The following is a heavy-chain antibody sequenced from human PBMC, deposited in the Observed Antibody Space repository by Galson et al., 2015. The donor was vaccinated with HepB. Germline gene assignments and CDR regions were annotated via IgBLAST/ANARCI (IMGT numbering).Heavy chain of an antibody. Sequence: SLRLSCAASGFTFSSYGMHWVRQAPGKGLEWVAVIWYDGSNKYYADSVKGRFTISRDNSKNTLYLQMNSLRAEDTAVYYCARNNYYDSSGYDAFDIWGQGTMVTISS. CDR1: GFTFSSYG. CDR2: IWYDGSNK. J-gene: IGHJ3*02. D-gene: IGHD3-22*01. CDR3: ARNNYYDSSGYDAFDI. V-gene: IGHV3-33*01.